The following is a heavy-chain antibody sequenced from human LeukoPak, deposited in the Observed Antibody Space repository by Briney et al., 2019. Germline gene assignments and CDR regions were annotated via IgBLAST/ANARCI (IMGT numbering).Heavy chain of an antibody. Sequence: GGSLRLSCAASGFTFSSYAMSWVRQAPGKGLEWVSGISGSGGSTYYAESVKGRFTISRDNSNNTLYLQMNSLRAEDTAVYYCARVPGATEDVWGQGTTVTVSS. CDR1: GFTFSSYA. V-gene: IGHV3-23*01. CDR3: ARVPGATEDV. CDR2: ISGSGGST. J-gene: IGHJ6*02.